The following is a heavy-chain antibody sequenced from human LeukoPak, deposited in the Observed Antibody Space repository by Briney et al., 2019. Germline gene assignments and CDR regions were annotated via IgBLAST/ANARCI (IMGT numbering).Heavy chain of an antibody. CDR1: GYTLTELS. CDR2: FDPEDGET. Sequence: ASVKVSCKVSGYTLTELSMHWVRQAPGKGLEWMGGFDPEDGETIYAQKFQGRVTMTEDTSTDTAYMELSRLRSDDTAVYYCASGLYGSGSHWQNAFDIWGQGTMVTVSS. D-gene: IGHD3-10*01. CDR3: ASGLYGSGSHWQNAFDI. J-gene: IGHJ3*02. V-gene: IGHV1-24*01.